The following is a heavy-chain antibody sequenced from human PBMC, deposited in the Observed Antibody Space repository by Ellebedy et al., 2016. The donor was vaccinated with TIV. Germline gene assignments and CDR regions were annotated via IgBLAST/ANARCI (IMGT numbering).Heavy chain of an antibody. J-gene: IGHJ5*02. CDR1: GGSFSGYY. V-gene: IGHV4-34*01. Sequence: SQTLSLTXXVYGGSFSGYYWSWIRQPPGKGLEWIGEINHSGSTNYNPSLKSRVTISVDTSKNQFSLKLSSVTAADTAVYYCARRPTVTKRFDPWGQGTLVTVSS. CDR3: ARRPTVTKRFDP. D-gene: IGHD4-17*01. CDR2: INHSGST.